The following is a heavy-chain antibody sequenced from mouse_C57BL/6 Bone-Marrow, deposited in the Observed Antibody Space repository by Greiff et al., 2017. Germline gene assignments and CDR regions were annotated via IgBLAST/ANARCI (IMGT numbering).Heavy chain of an antibody. D-gene: IGHD2-3*01. CDR2: IYPGSGST. CDR1: GYTFTSYW. V-gene: IGHV1-55*01. CDR3: ERGRYDGYFAWFAY. J-gene: IGHJ3*01. Sequence: VQLQQPGAELVQPGASVKMSCKASGYTFTSYWITWVQQRPGQGLEWIGDIYPGSGSTNYNEKFKSKATLTVDTSSSTAYIQLSSLTSEDSAVYYSERGRYDGYFAWFAYWGQGTLVTVSA.